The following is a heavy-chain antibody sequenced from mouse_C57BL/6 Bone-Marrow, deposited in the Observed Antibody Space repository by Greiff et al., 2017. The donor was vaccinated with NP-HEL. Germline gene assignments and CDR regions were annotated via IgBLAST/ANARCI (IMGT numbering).Heavy chain of an antibody. CDR2: ISDGGSYT. CDR3: ARDQGYGYDYGRGGAY. D-gene: IGHD2-4*01. Sequence: EVQLVESGGGLVKPGGSLKLSCAASGFTFSSYAMSWVRQTPEKRLEWVATISDGGSYTYYPDNVKGRFTISRDNAKNNLYLQMSHLKSEDTAMYYCARDQGYGYDYGRGGAYWGQGTLVTVSA. J-gene: IGHJ3*01. V-gene: IGHV5-4*01. CDR1: GFTFSSYA.